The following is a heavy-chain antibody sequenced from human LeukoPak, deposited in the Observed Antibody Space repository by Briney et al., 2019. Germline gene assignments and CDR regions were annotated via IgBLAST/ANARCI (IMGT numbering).Heavy chain of an antibody. CDR2: ISYDGSNK. D-gene: IGHD2-8*01. V-gene: IGHV3-30*14. CDR1: GFTFSSYA. J-gene: IGHJ3*02. CDR3: ARGGGTYVAFDI. Sequence: GGSLRLSCAASGFTFSSYAMHWVRQAPGKGLEWVAVISYDGSNKYYADSVKGRFTISRDNSKNTLYLQMNSLRAEDTAVYYCARGGGTYVAFDIWGQGTMVTVSS.